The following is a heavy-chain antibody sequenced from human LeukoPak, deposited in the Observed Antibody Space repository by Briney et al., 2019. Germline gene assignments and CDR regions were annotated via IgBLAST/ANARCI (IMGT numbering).Heavy chain of an antibody. D-gene: IGHD3-10*01. Sequence: SESLSLTCIVSGCPISTHYWSWSRQPPGKGLEWIGYNDYSGSTNYNPSLKSRVTISVDTSKNQFSLKLTSVTAADTAVYYCARGATFRGTYYMDVWGKGTTVTVSS. CDR1: GCPISTHY. CDR3: ARGATFRGTYYMDV. V-gene: IGHV4-59*11. CDR2: NDYSGST. J-gene: IGHJ6*03.